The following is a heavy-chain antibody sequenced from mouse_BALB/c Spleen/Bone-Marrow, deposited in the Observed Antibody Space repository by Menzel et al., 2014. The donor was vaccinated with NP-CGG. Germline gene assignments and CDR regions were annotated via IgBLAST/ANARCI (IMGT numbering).Heavy chain of an antibody. J-gene: IGHJ2*01. Sequence: QVQLKDSGPGLVAPSQSLSITCTVSGFSLTSYGVHWVRQPPGKGLEWLGVIWAGGSTNYNSALMSRLSIGKDNSESXVFLKMNSLQTDDTAIYYCARDRGYYKDVGDYWGQGTTLTVSS. D-gene: IGHD2-3*01. CDR2: IWAGGST. CDR1: GFSLTSYG. CDR3: ARDRGYYKDVGDY. V-gene: IGHV2-9*02.